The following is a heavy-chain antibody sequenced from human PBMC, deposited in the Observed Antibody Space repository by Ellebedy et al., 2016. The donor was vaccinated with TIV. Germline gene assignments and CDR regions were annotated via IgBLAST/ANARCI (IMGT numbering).Heavy chain of an antibody. CDR2: MNPNSANT. J-gene: IGHJ4*02. CDR1: GYTFTSYD. D-gene: IGHD3/OR15-3a*01. V-gene: IGHV1-8*01. Sequence: ASVKVSCKASGYTFTSYDINWVRQATGQGLEWMGWMNPNSANTGYAQKFQGRVTMTRDTSTSTVYMELSSLRSEDTAVYYCAAAPGGTGEPDYWGQGTLVTVSS. CDR3: AAAPGGTGEPDY.